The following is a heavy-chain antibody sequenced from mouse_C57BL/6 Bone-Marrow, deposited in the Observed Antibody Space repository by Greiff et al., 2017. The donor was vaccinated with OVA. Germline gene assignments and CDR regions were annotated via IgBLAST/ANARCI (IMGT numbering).Heavy chain of an antibody. Sequence: EVQLQESGAELVRPGASVKLSCTASGFNIKDDYMHWVKQRPEQGLEWIGWIAPENGDTEYASQFQGKATITADTSSNPAYLQLSSLTSEDTAVYYCTTRGPNYYGSRGSWFAYWGQGTLVTVSA. CDR3: TTRGPNYYGSRGSWFAY. D-gene: IGHD1-1*01. CDR1: GFNIKDDY. CDR2: IAPENGDT. J-gene: IGHJ3*01. V-gene: IGHV14-4*01.